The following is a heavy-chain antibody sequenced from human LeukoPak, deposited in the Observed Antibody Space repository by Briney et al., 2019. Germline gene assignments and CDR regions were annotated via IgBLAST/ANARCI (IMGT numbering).Heavy chain of an antibody. V-gene: IGHV4-38-2*02. CDR1: GYSISSGYY. CDR3: ARPSAPYYYYYMDV. J-gene: IGHJ6*03. CDR2: IYYSGST. D-gene: IGHD2-2*01. Sequence: SETLSLTCTVSGYSISSGYYWGWIRQPPGKGLEWIGSIYYSGSTYYNPSLKSRVTISVDTSKNQFSLKLSSVTAADTAVYYCARPSAPYYYYYMDVWGKGTTVTVSS.